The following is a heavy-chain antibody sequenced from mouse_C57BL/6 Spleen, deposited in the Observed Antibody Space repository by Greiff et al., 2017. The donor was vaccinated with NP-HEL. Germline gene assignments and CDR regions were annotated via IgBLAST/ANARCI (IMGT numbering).Heavy chain of an antibody. V-gene: IGHV1-53*01. Sequence: QVQLQQPGTELVKPGASVKLSCKASGYTFTSYWMHWVKQRPGQGLEWIGNINPSNGGTNYNEQFTSKATLTVDKSSSTAYMQLSSLTSEDSAVYYCARGWDYGAWFAYWGQGTLVTVSA. CDR1: GYTFTSYW. CDR2: INPSNGGT. J-gene: IGHJ3*01. D-gene: IGHD1-1*02. CDR3: ARGWDYGAWFAY.